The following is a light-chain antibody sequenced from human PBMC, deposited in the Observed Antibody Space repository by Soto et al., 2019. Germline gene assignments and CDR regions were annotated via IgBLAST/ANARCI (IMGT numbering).Light chain of an antibody. Sequence: DIQMTQSPSTLSASVGDRVTITCRASQNINKWLAWYQQKPGKAPKLLIYEASTLEGGVPSRFSGSGSGTEFTLTISSLRPDDFATYWCQQYKSYSTFGQGTKMDIK. V-gene: IGKV1-5*03. CDR3: QQYKSYST. J-gene: IGKJ1*01. CDR2: EAS. CDR1: QNINKW.